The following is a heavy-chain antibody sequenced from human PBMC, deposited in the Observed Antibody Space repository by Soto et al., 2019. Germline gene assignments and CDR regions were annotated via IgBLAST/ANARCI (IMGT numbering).Heavy chain of an antibody. CDR2: ISSSGGGT. D-gene: IGHD3-9*01. V-gene: IGHV3-23*01. J-gene: IGHJ4*02. Sequence: GGSLRLSCAASGFTFSSYAMSWVRRAPGKGLEWVSAISSSGGGTYYADSVKGRFTISRDNSKNTLYLQMHSLRAEDTAVYYCAKEYDILTGCVDYWGQGTLVTVSS. CDR3: AKEYDILTGCVDY. CDR1: GFTFSSYA.